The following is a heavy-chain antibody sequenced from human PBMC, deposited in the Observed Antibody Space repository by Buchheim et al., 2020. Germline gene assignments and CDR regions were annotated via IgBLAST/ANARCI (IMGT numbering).Heavy chain of an antibody. CDR2: ISSSGSTI. CDR1: GFTFSSYE. V-gene: IGHV3-48*03. Sequence: EVQLVESGGGLVQPGGSLRLSCAASGFTFSSYEMNWVRQAPGKGLEWVSYISSSGSTIYYADSVKGRFTISRDNAKNSLYLQMNSLRTEDTAVYYCARDQFVVVSGTDYFDLWGQGT. CDR3: ARDQFVVVSGTDYFDL. D-gene: IGHD2-15*01. J-gene: IGHJ4*02.